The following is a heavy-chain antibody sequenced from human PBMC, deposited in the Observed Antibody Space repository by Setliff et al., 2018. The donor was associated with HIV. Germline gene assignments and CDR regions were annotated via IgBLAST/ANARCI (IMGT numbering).Heavy chain of an antibody. D-gene: IGHD1-26*01. CDR1: VYTLTEVS. J-gene: IGHJ1*01. Sequence: ASVKVSCKVSVYTLTEVSMHWVRQTPGNGLEWLGGFGPEGGQTIYTPKFLGRIAMTEDTSADTAYMELSRLRSEDTAVYYCTTGLRWLVESTGKYFQQWGQGTLVTVSS. V-gene: IGHV1-24*01. CDR3: TTGLRWLVESTGKYFQQ. CDR2: FGPEGGQT.